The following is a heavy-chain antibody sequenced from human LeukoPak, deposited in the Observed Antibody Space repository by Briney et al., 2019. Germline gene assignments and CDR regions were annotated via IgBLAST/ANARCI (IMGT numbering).Heavy chain of an antibody. CDR2: IHQSGST. CDR3: ARVVIVVATEENDAFDI. J-gene: IGHJ3*02. Sequence: SETLSLTCGVSGFSIRSGHYWGWIRPPPGKGLEWIANIHQSGSTYHNPSLRSRVTISVDTYKNQFSLKLSSVTAADTAVYYCARVVIVVATEENDAFDIWGQGRVVIVSS. V-gene: IGHV4-38-2*01. D-gene: IGHD2-21*02. CDR1: GFSIRSGHY.